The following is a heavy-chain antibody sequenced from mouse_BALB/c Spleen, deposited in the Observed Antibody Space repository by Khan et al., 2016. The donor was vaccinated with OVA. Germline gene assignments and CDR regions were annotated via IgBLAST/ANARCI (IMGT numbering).Heavy chain of an antibody. Sequence: VQLKESGPGLMKPSQSLSLTCTVTGYSVTSDYAWNWIRQFPGDRLEWMGCISSSGSTSYNPSLKRRISITRDTSKNQFFLQLKSVTTEDTATYYCARSLYYSYGYALDYWGRGTSVTVSS. D-gene: IGHD2-14*01. CDR2: ISSSGST. J-gene: IGHJ4*01. CDR3: ARSLYYSYGYALDY. CDR1: GYSVTSDYA. V-gene: IGHV3-2*02.